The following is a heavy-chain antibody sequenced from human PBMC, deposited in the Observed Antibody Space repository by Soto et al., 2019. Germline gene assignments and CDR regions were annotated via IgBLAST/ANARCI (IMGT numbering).Heavy chain of an antibody. Sequence: SETLSLTCAFYGGSFSGYYWSWIRQPTGKGLEWIGEINHSGSTNYNPSLKSRVTISVDTSKNQFSLKLSSVTAADTAVYYCARGRYDFWSGRYYYYYMDVWGKGTTVTVSS. CDR2: INHSGST. CDR3: ARGRYDFWSGRYYYYYMDV. D-gene: IGHD3-3*01. V-gene: IGHV4-34*01. CDR1: GGSFSGYY. J-gene: IGHJ6*03.